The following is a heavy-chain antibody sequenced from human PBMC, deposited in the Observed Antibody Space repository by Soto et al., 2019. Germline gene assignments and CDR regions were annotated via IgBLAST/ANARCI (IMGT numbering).Heavy chain of an antibody. Sequence: ASVKVSCKASGYTFTNYGITWVRQAPGQGLEWMGWISAYNGNTNYAQKLQGRVTMTTDTSTSTAYMELRSLRSDDTAVYYCARDLAVGLVDYWGQGTLVTVSS. J-gene: IGHJ4*02. V-gene: IGHV1-18*01. CDR3: ARDLAVGLVDY. CDR1: GYTFTNYG. CDR2: ISAYNGNT. D-gene: IGHD6-19*01.